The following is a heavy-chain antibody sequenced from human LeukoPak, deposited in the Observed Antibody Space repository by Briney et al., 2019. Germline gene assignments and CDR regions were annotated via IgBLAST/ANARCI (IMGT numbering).Heavy chain of an antibody. CDR1: GGSISSSSYY. Sequence: SETLSLTCTVSGGSISSSSYYWGWIRQPPGKGLEWIGSIYYSGSTYYNPSLKSRVTISVDTSKNQFSLKLSSVTAADSAVYYCGGSRKYYYYYYMDVWGKGTTVTVSS. CDR3: GGSRKYYYYYYMDV. CDR2: IYYSGST. V-gene: IGHV4-39*01. D-gene: IGHD2-15*01. J-gene: IGHJ6*03.